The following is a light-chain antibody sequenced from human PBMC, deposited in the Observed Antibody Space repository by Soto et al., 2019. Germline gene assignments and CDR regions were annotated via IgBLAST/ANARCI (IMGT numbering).Light chain of an antibody. V-gene: IGLV1-44*01. J-gene: IGLJ2*01. CDR1: RFNIGNNT. CDR2: SDD. CDR3: AACADSLNGPA. Sequence: QSVLTQSPSASGTPGQKVTISCSGGRFNIGNNTVNWYQQLPGTAPKLLIYSDDQRTSGVPDRCSGSESGTSASLAIRGPQSGAEADYYSAACADSLNGPAFGGGTKLTVI.